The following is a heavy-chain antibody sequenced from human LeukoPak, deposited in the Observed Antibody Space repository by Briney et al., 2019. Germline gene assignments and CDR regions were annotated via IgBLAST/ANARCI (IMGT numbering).Heavy chain of an antibody. Sequence: GGSPRLSCAVSGINFRGYWMAWVRQAPGKGLEWVANMKQDGSEKYYVDSEKGRFTISRDNAKNSLYLEMNSLRVEDTAVYYCARDLGHTGYDLYDYWGQGTLVTVSS. CDR1: GINFRGYW. CDR2: MKQDGSEK. J-gene: IGHJ4*02. V-gene: IGHV3-7*01. CDR3: ARDLGHTGYDLYDY. D-gene: IGHD5-12*01.